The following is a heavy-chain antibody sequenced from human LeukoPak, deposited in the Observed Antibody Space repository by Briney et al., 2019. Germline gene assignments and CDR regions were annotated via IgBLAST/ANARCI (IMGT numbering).Heavy chain of an antibody. CDR1: GFPFSRYV. D-gene: IGHD3-22*01. J-gene: IGHJ4*02. CDR3: ADLGTTYYYDHSTY. CDR2: ISVSDDNT. Sequence: PGGSLRLSCAASGFPFSRYVMSWVRQAPGKGLEWVSAISVSDDNTYYADSVRGRFTISRDNSKNTLYLQMNSLRAEDTAVYYCADLGTTYYYDHSTYWGRGTLVTVSS. V-gene: IGHV3-23*01.